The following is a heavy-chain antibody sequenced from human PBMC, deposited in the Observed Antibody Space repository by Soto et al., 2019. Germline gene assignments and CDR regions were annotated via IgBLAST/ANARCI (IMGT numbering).Heavy chain of an antibody. Sequence: SETLSRTCTVSGGSISSGGYYWSWIRQHPGKGLEWIGYIYYSGSTYYNPSLKSRVTISVDTSKNQSSLKLSSVTAADTAVYYCARALDVYDSTGSLGSWGQRTLVTVS. CDR2: IYYSGST. D-gene: IGHD3-22*01. J-gene: IGHJ4*02. V-gene: IGHV4-31*03. CDR1: GGSISSGGYY. CDR3: ARALDVYDSTGSLGS.